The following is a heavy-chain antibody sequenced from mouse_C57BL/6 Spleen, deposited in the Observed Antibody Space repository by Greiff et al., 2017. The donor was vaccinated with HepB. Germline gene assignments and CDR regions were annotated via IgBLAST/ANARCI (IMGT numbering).Heavy chain of an antibody. Sequence: QVQLKQSGPELVKPGASVKISCKASGYAFSSSWMNWVKQRPGKGLEWIGRIYPGDGDTNYNGKFKGKGTLTADKSTSTAYMQLSSLTSEDSAVYFCARPPYYYGSSLDYWGQGTTLTVSS. V-gene: IGHV1-82*01. CDR3: ARPPYYYGSSLDY. CDR1: GYAFSSSW. CDR2: IYPGDGDT. D-gene: IGHD1-1*01. J-gene: IGHJ2*01.